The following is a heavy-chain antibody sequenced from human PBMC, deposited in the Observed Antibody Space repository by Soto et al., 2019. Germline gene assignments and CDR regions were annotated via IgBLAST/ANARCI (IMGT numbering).Heavy chain of an antibody. CDR3: ARDPASYSSGWSFDS. V-gene: IGHV3-33*01. J-gene: IGHJ4*02. CDR2: IWYDGSNK. Sequence: GTSVKVSCKASGYTFTSYAMHWVRQAPGKGLVWVAVIWYDGSNKYYADSVKGRFTISRDNSQNTLYLQMNSLRAEDTAMYYCARDPASYSSGWSFDSWGQGTLVTVSS. D-gene: IGHD6-19*01. CDR1: GYTFTSYA.